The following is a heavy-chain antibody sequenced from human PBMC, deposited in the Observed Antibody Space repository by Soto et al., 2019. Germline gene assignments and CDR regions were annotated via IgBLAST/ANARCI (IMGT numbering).Heavy chain of an antibody. Sequence: SVKVSCKASGGTFSSYAISWVRQAPGQGLEWMGGIIPIFGTANYAQKFQGRVTITADESTSTAYMELSSLRSEDTAVYYCARDRGSGSHPSRGYGMDVWGQGTTVTVSS. D-gene: IGHD3-10*01. CDR2: IIPIFGTA. CDR3: ARDRGSGSHPSRGYGMDV. CDR1: GGTFSSYA. J-gene: IGHJ6*02. V-gene: IGHV1-69*13.